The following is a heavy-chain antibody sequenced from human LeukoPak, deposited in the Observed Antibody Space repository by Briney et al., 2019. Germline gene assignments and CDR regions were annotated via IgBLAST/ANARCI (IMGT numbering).Heavy chain of an antibody. J-gene: IGHJ4*02. CDR2: INHSGST. CDR3: AKEKGSGGYSSSLDY. Sequence: SETLSLTCAVYGGSFSGYYWSWIRQPPGKGLEWIGEINHSGSTNYNPSLKSRVTISVDTSKNQFSLKLSSVTAADTAVYYCAKEKGSGGYSSSLDYWGQGTLVTVSS. V-gene: IGHV4-34*01. CDR1: GGSFSGYY. D-gene: IGHD6-13*01.